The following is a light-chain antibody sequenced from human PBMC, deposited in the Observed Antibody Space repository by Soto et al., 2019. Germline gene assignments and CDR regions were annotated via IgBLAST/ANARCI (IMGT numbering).Light chain of an antibody. V-gene: IGKV3-15*01. CDR3: QHYNNWALT. CDR1: QSVSSN. Sequence: EIVMTQSPATLSVSPGERATLSCRASQSVSSNLAWYHQKPGQAPRRLIYGASTSATGIPARFSGSGSGTEFTLSISSLQSEDLAVYYCQHYNNWALTFGGGTKVEIK. CDR2: GAS. J-gene: IGKJ4*01.